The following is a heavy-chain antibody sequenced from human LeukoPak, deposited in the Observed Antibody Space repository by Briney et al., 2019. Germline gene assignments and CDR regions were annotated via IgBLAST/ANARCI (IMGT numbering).Heavy chain of an antibody. CDR2: INPNSGGT. Sequence: GASVKVSCKASGYTFTAYYMHWARQAPGQGLEWMGWINPNSGGTNYAQKFQDRVTMTRDTSISTAPMELNRLRSDDTAVYYCAAAPLSGYTSGWYSFDYWGQGTLVTVSS. V-gene: IGHV1-2*02. CDR1: GYTFTAYY. CDR3: AAAPLSGYTSGWYSFDY. D-gene: IGHD6-19*01. J-gene: IGHJ4*02.